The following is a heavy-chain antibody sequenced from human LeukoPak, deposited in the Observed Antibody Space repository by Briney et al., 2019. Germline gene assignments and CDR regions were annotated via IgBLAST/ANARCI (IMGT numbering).Heavy chain of an antibody. CDR1: GFTFSSYW. CDR2: IKQDGSEK. V-gene: IGHV3-7*01. Sequence: GSLRLSCAASGFTFSSYWMSWVRQAPGKGLEWVANIKQDGSEKYYVDSVKGRFTISRDNAKNSLYLQMSSLRAEDTAVYYCARDRNHRSYCSGGSCYSVLDYFDYWGQGTLVTVSS. D-gene: IGHD2-15*01. J-gene: IGHJ4*02. CDR3: ARDRNHRSYCSGGSCYSVLDYFDY.